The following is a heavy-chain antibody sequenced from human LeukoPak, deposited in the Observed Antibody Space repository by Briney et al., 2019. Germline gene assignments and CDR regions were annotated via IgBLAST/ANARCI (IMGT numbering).Heavy chain of an antibody. CDR3: ARDLRSGYYIRYFDY. CDR2: IYTSGST. V-gene: IGHV4-4*07. J-gene: IGHJ4*02. D-gene: IGHD3-3*01. CDR1: GGSISNYY. Sequence: SETLSLTCTVSGGSISNYYWSWIRQPAGKGLEWIGRIYTSGSTNYNPSLKSRVTMSVDTSKNQFSLKLSSVTAADTAVYYCARDLRSGYYIRYFDYWGQGTLVTVSS.